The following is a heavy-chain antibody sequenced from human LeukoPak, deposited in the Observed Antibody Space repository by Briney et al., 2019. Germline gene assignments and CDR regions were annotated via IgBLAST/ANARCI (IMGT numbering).Heavy chain of an antibody. Sequence: GGSLKLSCAASGFTFSGSAMHWVRQASGKGLEWVGRIRSKANSYATAYAASVKGRFTISRDDSKNTAYLQMNSLKTEDTAVYYCTRRDCSGGSCYLDYWGQGTLVTASS. J-gene: IGHJ4*02. CDR3: TRRDCSGGSCYLDY. V-gene: IGHV3-73*01. D-gene: IGHD2-15*01. CDR1: GFTFSGSA. CDR2: IRSKANSYAT.